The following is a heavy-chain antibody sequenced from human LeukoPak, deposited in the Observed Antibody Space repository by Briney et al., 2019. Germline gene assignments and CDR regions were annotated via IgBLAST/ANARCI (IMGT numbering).Heavy chain of an antibody. J-gene: IGHJ4*02. CDR2: INHNGEAI. D-gene: IGHD3-9*01. CDR3: ARDYDWAFDF. V-gene: IGHV3-48*02. CDR1: GFPFSSHV. Sequence: GGSLRLSCAASGFPFSSHVLSWVRQAPGKGLEWIAYINHNGEAIYYPDFVKGRLIISRDNAKNSLFLQMNDLRDEDTAVYYCARDYDWAFDFWGQGTRVTVSS.